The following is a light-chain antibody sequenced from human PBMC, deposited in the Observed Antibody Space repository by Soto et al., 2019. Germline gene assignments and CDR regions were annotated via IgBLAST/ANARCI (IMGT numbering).Light chain of an antibody. CDR2: DAS. CDR1: QSISSW. V-gene: IGKV1-5*01. J-gene: IGKJ1*01. CDR3: QQYNSYAWT. Sequence: DIQMTQSPSTLSASVGDRVTITCRASQSISSWLAWYQQKPGKAPKLLIYDASSLESGVPSRFSGSGSGTEFTLTISSLQPDDFATYYCQQYNSYAWTFGQGTXV.